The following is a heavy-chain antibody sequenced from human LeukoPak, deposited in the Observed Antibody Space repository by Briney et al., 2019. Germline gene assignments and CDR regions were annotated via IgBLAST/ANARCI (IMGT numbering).Heavy chain of an antibody. D-gene: IGHD6-19*01. Sequence: PSETLSLTCAVSGYSISSGYYWGWIRQPPGKGLEWIGSIYHSGSTYYNPSLKSRVTISVDTSKNQFSLKLSPVTAADTAVYYCARTRQWLEYYFDYWGQGTLVTVSS. CDR1: GYSISSGYY. J-gene: IGHJ4*02. V-gene: IGHV4-38-2*01. CDR2: IYHSGST. CDR3: ARTRQWLEYYFDY.